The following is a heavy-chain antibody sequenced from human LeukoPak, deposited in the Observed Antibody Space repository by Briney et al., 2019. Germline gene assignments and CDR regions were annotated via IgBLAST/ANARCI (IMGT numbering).Heavy chain of an antibody. J-gene: IGHJ6*02. D-gene: IGHD3-16*01. CDR1: GFTFGSYA. V-gene: IGHV3-23*01. CDR3: AKSLGYYYYGMDV. CDR2: ISGSGGST. Sequence: GGSLRLSCAASGFTFGSYAMSWVRQAPGKGLEWVSAISGSGGSTYYADSVKGRFTISRDNSKNTLYLQMNSLRAEDTAVYYCAKSLGYYYYGMDVWGQGTTVTVSS.